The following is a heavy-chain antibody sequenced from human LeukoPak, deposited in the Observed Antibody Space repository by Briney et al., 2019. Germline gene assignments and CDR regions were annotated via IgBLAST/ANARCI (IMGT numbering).Heavy chain of an antibody. D-gene: IGHD5-24*01. CDR1: GGSFSGYY. Sequence: PSETLSLTCAVYGGSFSGYYWSWIRQPPGKGLEWIGEINHSGSTNYNPSLKSRVTISVDTSKNQFSLKLSSVTAADTAVYYCARGDVNWLDPWGQGTLVTVSS. CDR2: INHSGST. CDR3: ARGDVNWLDP. V-gene: IGHV4-34*01. J-gene: IGHJ5*02.